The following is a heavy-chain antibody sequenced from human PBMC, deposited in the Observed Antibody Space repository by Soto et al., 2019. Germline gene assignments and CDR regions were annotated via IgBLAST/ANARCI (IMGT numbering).Heavy chain of an antibody. CDR1: GFTFSSYS. D-gene: IGHD3-16*02. J-gene: IGHJ4*02. CDR3: ARGPEYYVWGSYRPYYFDY. Sequence: GGSLRLSCAASGFTFSSYSMNWVRQAPGKGLEWVSSISSSSSYIYYADSVKGRFTISRDNAKNSLYLQMNSLRAEDTAVYYGARGPEYYVWGSYRPYYFDYWGQGTLVTVSS. V-gene: IGHV3-21*01. CDR2: ISSSSSYI.